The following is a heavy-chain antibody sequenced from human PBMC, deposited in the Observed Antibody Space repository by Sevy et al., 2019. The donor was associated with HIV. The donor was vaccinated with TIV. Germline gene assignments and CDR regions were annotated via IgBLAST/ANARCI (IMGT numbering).Heavy chain of an antibody. D-gene: IGHD2-15*01. CDR1: GFTFSSYS. CDR3: ASRGYCNGGSCYSGPNDY. J-gene: IGHJ4*02. Sequence: GSLRLSCAASGFTFSSYSMNWVRQAPGKGLEWVSYISSSSRTIYYADSVKGRFTISRDNAKNSLYLQMNSLRDEDTAVYYCASRGYCNGGSCYSGPNDYWGQGTLVTVSS. V-gene: IGHV3-48*02. CDR2: ISSSSRTI.